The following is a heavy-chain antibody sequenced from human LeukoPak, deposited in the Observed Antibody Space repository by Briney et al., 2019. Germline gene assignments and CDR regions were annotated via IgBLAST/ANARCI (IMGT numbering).Heavy chain of an antibody. CDR1: GFTFSAYA. J-gene: IGHJ4*02. CDR2: ISGSGGST. CDR3: AKVLSFWSGPPDY. Sequence: GGSLRLSCKASGFTFSAYAMSWVRQAPGKGLEWVSAISGSGGSTYYADSVKGRFTISRGNSRNTLYLQMNSLRAEDTAVYYCAKVLSFWSGPPDYWGQGTLVTVSS. D-gene: IGHD3-3*01. V-gene: IGHV3-23*01.